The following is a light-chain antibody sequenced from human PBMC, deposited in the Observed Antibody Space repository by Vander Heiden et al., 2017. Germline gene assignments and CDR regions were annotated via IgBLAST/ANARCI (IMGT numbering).Light chain of an antibody. CDR2: DAT. CDR1: QGITSA. J-gene: IGKJ2*01. V-gene: IGKV1-13*02. Sequence: AIQLTQSPSSLSTSVGARVTITCRASQGITSALAWYQQKPGKRPELLIYDATSLETGVPLRFSGSGSSTYFTLTISSLQPEDAATYFCQQFSIYPRTFGQGTKLEIK. CDR3: QQFSIYPRT.